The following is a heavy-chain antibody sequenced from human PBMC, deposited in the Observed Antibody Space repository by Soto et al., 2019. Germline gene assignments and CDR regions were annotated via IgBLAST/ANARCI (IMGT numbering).Heavy chain of an antibody. CDR2: ISDDGAKK. V-gene: IGHV3-30-3*01. J-gene: IGHJ4*02. CDR3: AKDWYDILTGSNYFDY. D-gene: IGHD3-9*01. CDR1: GFTFGSYA. Sequence: PGGSLRLSCAGSGFTFGSYAFHWVRQAPGRGLAWVAVISDDGAKKYYADSVKGRFTISRDNSKNTLYLQMNSLRAEDTAVYYCAKDWYDILTGSNYFDYWGQGTLVTVS.